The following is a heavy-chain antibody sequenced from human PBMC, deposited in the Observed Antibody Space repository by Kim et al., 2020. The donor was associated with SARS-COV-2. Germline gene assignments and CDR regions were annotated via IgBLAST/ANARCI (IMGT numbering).Heavy chain of an antibody. V-gene: IGHV3-23*01. D-gene: IGHD3-22*01. Sequence: GRFTMSRDNSKNTLYLQMNSLRAEDTAVYYCAKDNWYYYDSSGYYVNWFDPWGQGTLVTVSS. CDR3: AKDNWYYYDSSGYYVNWFDP. J-gene: IGHJ5*02.